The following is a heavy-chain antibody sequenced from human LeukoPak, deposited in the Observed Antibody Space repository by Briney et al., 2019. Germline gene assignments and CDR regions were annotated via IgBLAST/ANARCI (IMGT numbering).Heavy chain of an antibody. V-gene: IGHV1-2*04. D-gene: IGHD6-6*01. CDR2: NNPNSGGT. CDR3: ARDYRYGSSSLGY. CDR1: GYTFTGYY. J-gene: IGHJ4*02. Sequence: GASVKVSCKASGYTFTGYYMHWVRQVPGQGLEWVGWNNPNSGGTNYAQKFQGWVTMTRDTSISTAYMELSRLRSDDTAVYYCARDYRYGSSSLGYWGQGTLVTVSS.